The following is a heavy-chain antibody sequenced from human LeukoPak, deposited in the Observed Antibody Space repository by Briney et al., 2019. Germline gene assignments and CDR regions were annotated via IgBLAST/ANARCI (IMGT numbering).Heavy chain of an antibody. V-gene: IGHV4-39*01. D-gene: IGHD1-26*01. CDR1: GGSISISSYY. CDR3: ARSIVLDYFDY. J-gene: IGHJ4*01. CDR2: ISYSGST. Sequence: RPSETLSLTCTVSGGSISISSYYWGWIRQPPGKGLEWIGSISYSGSTYYNPSLKSRVTMSVDTSKNQFSLKLTSVTAADTAVFYCARSIVLDYFDYCGHGTLVTVSS.